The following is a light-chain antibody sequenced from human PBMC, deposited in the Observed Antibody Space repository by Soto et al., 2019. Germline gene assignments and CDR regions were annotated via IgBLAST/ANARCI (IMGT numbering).Light chain of an antibody. CDR2: DVT. CDR3: CSYAGTYTFYV. CDR1: SSDVGGYYY. Sequence: QSALTQPRSVSGSPGQSVTISCTGTSSDVGGYYYISWYQHHPGKAPKLMIYDVTKRPSGVPDRFSGSKSGITASLTISGLQAEDEADYCCCSYAGTYTFYVFGSGTKLTVL. V-gene: IGLV2-11*01. J-gene: IGLJ1*01.